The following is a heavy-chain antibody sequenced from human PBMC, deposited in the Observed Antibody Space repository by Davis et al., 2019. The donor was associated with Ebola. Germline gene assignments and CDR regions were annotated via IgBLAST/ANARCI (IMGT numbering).Heavy chain of an antibody. V-gene: IGHV1-18*01. CDR1: GYTFTSYG. CDR3: ARDPIVVVVAATSYYYYGMDV. CDR2: ISAYNGNT. D-gene: IGHD2-15*01. Sequence: ASVKVSCKASGYTFTSYGISWVRQAPGQGLEWMGWISAYNGNTNYAQKLQGRVTITADKSTSTAYMELSSLRSEDTAVYYCARDPIVVVVAATSYYYYGMDVWGQGTTVTVSS. J-gene: IGHJ6*02.